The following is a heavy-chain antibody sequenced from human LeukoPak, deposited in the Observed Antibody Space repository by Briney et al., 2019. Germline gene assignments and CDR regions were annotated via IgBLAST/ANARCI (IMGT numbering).Heavy chain of an antibody. D-gene: IGHD6-13*01. J-gene: IGHJ4*02. V-gene: IGHV3-30-3*01. CDR2: ISYDGSNK. CDR1: GFTFSSYA. Sequence: PGGSLRLSCAASGFTFSSYAMHWVRQAPGKGLEWVAVISYDGSNKYYADSVKGRFTISRDNSKNTLYLQMNSLRAEDTAVYYCARAPYSSSWYGVDYWGQGTLVTVSS. CDR3: ARAPYSSSWYGVDY.